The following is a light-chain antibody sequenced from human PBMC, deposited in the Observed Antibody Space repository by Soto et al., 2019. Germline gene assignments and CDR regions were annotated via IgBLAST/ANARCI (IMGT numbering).Light chain of an antibody. Sequence: EIVLTQSPGTLSSSPGEGATLSCRASQSISSSYLAWYQHNRGQAPRLLIYGASTRAAGTPDRFSGSGSGTDFTLTISRLEPEDFAVYYCQQYGSSRWTFGQGTKV. CDR2: GAS. J-gene: IGKJ1*01. CDR1: QSISSSY. CDR3: QQYGSSRWT. V-gene: IGKV3-20*01.